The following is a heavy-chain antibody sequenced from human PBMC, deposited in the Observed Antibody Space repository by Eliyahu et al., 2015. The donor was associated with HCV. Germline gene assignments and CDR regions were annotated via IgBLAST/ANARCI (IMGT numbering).Heavy chain of an antibody. V-gene: IGHV3-21*01. CDR3: ARESYGFYDSSGDSPLFDS. CDR1: XLXFSKYT. D-gene: IGHD3-3*01. J-gene: IGHJ4*02. CDR2: ISAAGTYI. Sequence: EVQLVESGGGLVKPGGSLXLSCSGSXLXFSKYTFNWVRQAPGTGLVWVSSISAAGTYIYYADSLKGRFTISRDKASVYLQMDSLRAEDTAVYYCARESYGFYDSSGDSPLFDSWGQGTVVTVSS.